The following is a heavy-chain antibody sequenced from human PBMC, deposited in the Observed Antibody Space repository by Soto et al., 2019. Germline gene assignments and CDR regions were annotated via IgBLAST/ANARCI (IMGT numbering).Heavy chain of an antibody. CDR1: GFTFSSYA. Sequence: GGSLRLSCAASGFTFSSYAMSWVRQAPGKGLEWVSAISGSGGSTYYADSVKGRFTISRDNSKNTLYLQMNSLRAEDTAVYYCAKDGRITMVRGVVITYWGQGTLVTVSS. CDR2: ISGSGGST. D-gene: IGHD3-10*01. V-gene: IGHV3-23*01. J-gene: IGHJ4*02. CDR3: AKDGRITMVRGVVITY.